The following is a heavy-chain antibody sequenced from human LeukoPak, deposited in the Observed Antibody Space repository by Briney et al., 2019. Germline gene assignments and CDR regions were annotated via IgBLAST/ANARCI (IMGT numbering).Heavy chain of an antibody. D-gene: IGHD4-11*01. CDR1: GFTFSSYS. CDR2: ISSSSSTI. J-gene: IGHJ6*03. CDR3: ARDSRGTVTTVYYYYYMDV. Sequence: GGSLRLSCAASGFTFSSYSMNWVRQAPGKGLEWVSYISSSSSTIYYADSVKGRFTISRDNAKNSLYLQMNSLRAEDTAVYYCARDSRGTVTTVYYYYYMDVWGKGTTVTVSS. V-gene: IGHV3-48*01.